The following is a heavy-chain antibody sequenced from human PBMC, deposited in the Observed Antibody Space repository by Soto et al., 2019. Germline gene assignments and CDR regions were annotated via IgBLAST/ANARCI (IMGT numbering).Heavy chain of an antibody. D-gene: IGHD2-2*02. J-gene: IGHJ5*02. CDR2: IIPIFGTA. CDR3: ARDHDCISTSCYRANWFDP. Sequence: GASVKVSCKASGGTFSSYAISWVRQAPGQGLEWMGGIIPIFGTANYAQKFQGRVTITADESTSTAYMELSSLRSEDTAVYYCARDHDCISTSCYRANWFDPWGQGTLVTVSS. V-gene: IGHV1-69*13. CDR1: GGTFSSYA.